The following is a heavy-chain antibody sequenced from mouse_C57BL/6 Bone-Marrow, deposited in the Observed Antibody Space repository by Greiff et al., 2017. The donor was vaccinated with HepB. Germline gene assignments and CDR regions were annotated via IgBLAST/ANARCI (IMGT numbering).Heavy chain of an antibody. CDR3: ARYGYGSSYDY. D-gene: IGHD1-1*01. Sequence: EVHLVESGGGLVQPGGSLSLSCAASGFTFTDYYMSWVRQPPGKALEWLGFIRNKANGYTTEYSASVKGWFTISRDNSQSILYLQMNALRAEDSATYYCARYGYGSSYDYWGQGTTLTVSS. J-gene: IGHJ2*01. CDR1: GFTFTDYY. CDR2: IRNKANGYTT. V-gene: IGHV7-3*01.